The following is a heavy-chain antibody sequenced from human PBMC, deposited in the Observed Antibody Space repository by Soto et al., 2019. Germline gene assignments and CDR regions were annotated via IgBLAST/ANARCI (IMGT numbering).Heavy chain of an antibody. CDR1: GASFTSIRNHY. CDR3: TTQGFGILHGLVDV. CDR2: ISYSGYT. J-gene: IGHJ6*02. D-gene: IGHD3-10*01. Sequence: SETLSLTCTFSGASFTSIRNHYSSWIRQVPGKGPEWIGYISYSGYTSYNPSLKSRLIISVDTSKNQVSLKLVSVTAADTAVYYCTTQGFGILHGLVDVWGRGTTVT. V-gene: IGHV4-59*08.